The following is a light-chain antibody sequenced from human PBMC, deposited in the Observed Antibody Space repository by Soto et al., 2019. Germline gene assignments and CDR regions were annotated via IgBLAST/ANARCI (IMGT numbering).Light chain of an antibody. J-gene: IGKJ1*01. Sequence: EVVMTQSPGTLSLSPGEAATLSCISSQSVSGNYLAWYQQKPGQSPRLVIYDASSRATGIPARFSGSGSGTEFTLTINSLQSEDSAVYYCQQHNQWPITFGQGTKVDI. V-gene: IGKV3D-15*01. CDR2: DAS. CDR3: QQHNQWPIT. CDR1: QSVSGN.